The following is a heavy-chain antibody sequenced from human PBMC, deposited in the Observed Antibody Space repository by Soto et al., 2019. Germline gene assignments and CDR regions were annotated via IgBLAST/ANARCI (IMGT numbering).Heavy chain of an antibody. D-gene: IGHD2-21*02. CDR3: ARDSHDVVVTAALSRENWYFDL. J-gene: IGHJ2*01. V-gene: IGHV1-46*01. CDR1: GYTFTSYY. CDR2: INPSGGST. Sequence: ASVKVSCKASGYTFTSYYMHWVRQAPGQGLEWMGIINPSGGSTSYAQKFQGRVTMTRDTSTSTVYMELSSLRSEDTAVYYCARDSHDVVVTAALSRENWYFDLWGRGTLVTVSS.